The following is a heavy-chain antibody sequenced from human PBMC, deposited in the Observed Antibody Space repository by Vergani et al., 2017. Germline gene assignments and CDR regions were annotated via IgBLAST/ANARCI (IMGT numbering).Heavy chain of an antibody. CDR2: IIPILGIA. CDR1: GSTFSSYA. D-gene: IGHD2-15*01. J-gene: IGHJ6*02. CDR3: ARGGYCSXGSCYSYYYYGMDV. V-gene: IGHV1-69*04. Sequence: QVQLVQSGAEVKKPGSSVKVSCKASGSTFSSYAISWVRQAPGQGLEWMGRIIPILGIANYAQKFQGRVTNTADKSTSTAYMELSSLRSEDTAVYYCARGGYCSXGSCYSYYYYGMDVWGQGP.